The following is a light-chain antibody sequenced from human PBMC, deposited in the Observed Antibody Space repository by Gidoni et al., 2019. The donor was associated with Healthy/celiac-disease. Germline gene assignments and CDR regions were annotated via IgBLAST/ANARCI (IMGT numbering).Light chain of an antibody. CDR2: SAS. CDR1: QSINIY. CDR3: QQSYSTPNS. Sequence: DIQMTQSPSSLTASVADRVTITCRASQSINIYLNWYQQNPGKAPKLLIYSASSLQSGVQSRLSGSGSGTDFTLTISSLHSEDFATYYCQQSYSTPNSFGQGTKLEIK. J-gene: IGKJ2*03. V-gene: IGKV1-39*01.